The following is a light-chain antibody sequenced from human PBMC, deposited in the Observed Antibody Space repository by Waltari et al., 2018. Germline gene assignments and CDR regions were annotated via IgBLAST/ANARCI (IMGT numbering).Light chain of an antibody. CDR3: ATWDDSLSGGV. J-gene: IGLJ2*01. V-gene: IGLV1-47*01. CDR2: RNN. Sequence: QSVLTQPPSASGIPGQRVTLSCSGRRSNIGANSVYCYQQVPGLAPRLLIYRNNKRPSGVPDRFSASKSGTSASLAISGLRSEDEADYYCATWDDSLSGGVFGGGTKLTVL. CDR1: RSNIGANS.